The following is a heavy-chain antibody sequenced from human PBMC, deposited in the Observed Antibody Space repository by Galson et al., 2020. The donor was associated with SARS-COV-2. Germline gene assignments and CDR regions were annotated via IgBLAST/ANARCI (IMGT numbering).Heavy chain of an antibody. D-gene: IGHD5-12*01. V-gene: IGHV3-33*01. CDR2: IWYDGSNK. Sequence: QLGESLKIYCAASGFTFSSYGMHWVRQAPGKGLEWVAVIWYDGSNKYYADSVKGRFTISRDNSKNTLYLQMNSLRAEDTAVYYGARGALRFVYMDGWGQGTTVTVSS. CDR3: ARGALRFVYMDG. CDR1: GFTFSSYG. J-gene: IGHJ6*02.